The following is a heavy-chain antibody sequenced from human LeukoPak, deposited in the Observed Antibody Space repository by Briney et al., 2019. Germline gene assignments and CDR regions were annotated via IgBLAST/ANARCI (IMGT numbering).Heavy chain of an antibody. CDR1: RFTFSTYA. Sequence: PGGSLRLSCAASRFTFSTYAMSWVRRAPGKGLEWVSGISGSGNSAYYADSVKGRFTISRDNSKNTLYLQMNSLRAEDTAVYYCAKDIVATWGQGTLVTVSS. D-gene: IGHD5-12*01. CDR3: AKDIVAT. V-gene: IGHV3-23*01. J-gene: IGHJ5*02. CDR2: ISGSGNSA.